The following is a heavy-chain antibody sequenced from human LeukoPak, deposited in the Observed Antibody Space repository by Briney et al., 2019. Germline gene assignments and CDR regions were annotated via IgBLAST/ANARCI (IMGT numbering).Heavy chain of an antibody. D-gene: IGHD2-2*01. V-gene: IGHV1-69*13. J-gene: IGHJ5*02. CDR2: IIPIFGTA. Sequence: SVKVSCKASGYTFTSYGINWVRQAPGQGLEWMGGIIPIFGTANYAQKFQGRVTITADESTRTAYMELSSLRSEDTAVYYCARDTRHRYCSSTSCYRGWLDPWGQGTLVTVSS. CDR1: GYTFTSYG. CDR3: ARDTRHRYCSSTSCYRGWLDP.